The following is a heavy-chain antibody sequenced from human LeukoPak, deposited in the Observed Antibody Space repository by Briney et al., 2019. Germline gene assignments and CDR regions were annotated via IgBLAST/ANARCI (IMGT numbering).Heavy chain of an antibody. CDR3: EREGDVVGATIAS. CDR2: ISHSEST. V-gene: IGHV4-38-2*02. D-gene: IGHD1-26*01. CDR1: GYSVSSGYY. Sequence: SETLSLTCIVSGYSVSSGYYWGWVRPPPGKGLEWIGSISHSESTYYNPSLKSRVTISLDKSKNQFSLRLRSVSAADTAVYYCEREGDVVGATIASWGPGILVTVSS. J-gene: IGHJ4*02.